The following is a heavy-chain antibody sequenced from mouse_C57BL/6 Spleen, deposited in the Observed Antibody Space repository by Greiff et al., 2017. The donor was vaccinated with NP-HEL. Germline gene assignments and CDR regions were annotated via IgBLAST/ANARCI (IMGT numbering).Heavy chain of an antibody. CDR1: GYTFTSYW. Sequence: QVQLQQPGTELVKPGASVKLSCKASGYTFTSYWMHWVKQRPGQGLEWIGNINPSNGGTNYNEKFKSKATLTVDKSSSTAYMQLSSLTSEDSAVYYCARGGPIYDGSHWYFDVWGTGTTVTVSS. CDR3: ARGGPIYDGSHWYFDV. D-gene: IGHD2-3*01. CDR2: INPSNGGT. V-gene: IGHV1-53*01. J-gene: IGHJ1*03.